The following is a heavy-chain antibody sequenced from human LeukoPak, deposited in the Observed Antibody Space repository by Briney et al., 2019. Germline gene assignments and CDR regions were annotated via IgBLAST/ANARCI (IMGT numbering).Heavy chain of an antibody. CDR3: ARVLQTLGGVSFDY. CDR1: GFTFNNYW. D-gene: IGHD5/OR15-5a*01. J-gene: IGHJ4*02. CDR2: INSDGSTT. Sequence: PGGSLRLSCAASGFTFNNYWMHWVRQAPGKGLVWVSRINSDGSTTTYADSVKGRFTISRDNAENTLYLQMNSLRAEDTAVYYCARVLQTLGGVSFDYWGQGTLVTVSS. V-gene: IGHV3-74*01.